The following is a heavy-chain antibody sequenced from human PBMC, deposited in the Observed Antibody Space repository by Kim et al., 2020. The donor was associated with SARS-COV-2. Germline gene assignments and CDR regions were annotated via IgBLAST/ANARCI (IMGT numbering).Heavy chain of an antibody. CDR1: GYTFTSHY. J-gene: IGHJ4*02. CDR2: ITPSGHRQ. V-gene: IGHV1-46*01. Sequence: ASVKVSCKASGYTFTSHYMHWVRQAPGQGLDWMGIITPSGHRQTYAQKFQGRVTITSDTSTSTVYMELSSLRSDDTAVYYCARDGGSYGNNGYWGQGTLVTVSS. D-gene: IGHD1-1*01. CDR3: ARDGGSYGNNGY.